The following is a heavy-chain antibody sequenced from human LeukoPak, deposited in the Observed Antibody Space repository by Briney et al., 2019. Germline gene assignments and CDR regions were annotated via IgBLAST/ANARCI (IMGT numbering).Heavy chain of an antibody. Sequence: GGSLRLSCAASGFTFDDYAMHRVRQAPGKGLEWVSLISGDGGSTYYADSVKGRFTISRDNSKNSLYLQMNSLRTEDTALYYCAKAHYYDSSGYSNYFDYWGQGTLVTVSS. D-gene: IGHD3-22*01. J-gene: IGHJ4*02. CDR2: ISGDGGST. CDR1: GFTFDDYA. V-gene: IGHV3-43*02. CDR3: AKAHYYDSSGYSNYFDY.